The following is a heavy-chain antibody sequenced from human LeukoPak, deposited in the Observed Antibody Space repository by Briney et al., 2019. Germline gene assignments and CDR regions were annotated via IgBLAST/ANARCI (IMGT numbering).Heavy chain of an antibody. J-gene: IGHJ6*04. CDR1: GYTFTNYG. D-gene: IGHD3-3*01. CDR2: ISAYNGNT. Sequence: ASVKVSCKASGYTFTNYGISWVRQAPGQGLEWMGWISAYNGNTNYAQKLQGRVTMTTDTSTSTAYMELRSLRSDDTAVYYCARGGKYYDFWSGYPLGVWGKGTTVTVSS. CDR3: ARGGKYYDFWSGYPLGV. V-gene: IGHV1-18*01.